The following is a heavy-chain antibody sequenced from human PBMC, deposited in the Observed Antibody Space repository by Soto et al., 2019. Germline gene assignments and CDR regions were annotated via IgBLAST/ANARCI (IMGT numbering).Heavy chain of an antibody. CDR3: ARHGYSSSWSYYYYYYMDV. CDR2: IYPGDSDT. V-gene: IGHV5-51*01. D-gene: IGHD6-13*01. J-gene: IGHJ6*03. Sequence: GESLKISCKGSGYSFTSYLIGWVRQMPGKGLEWMGIIYPGDSDTRYSPSFQGQVTISADKSISTAYLQWSSLKASDTAMYYCARHGYSSSWSYYYYYYMDVWGKGTTVTVSS. CDR1: GYSFTSYL.